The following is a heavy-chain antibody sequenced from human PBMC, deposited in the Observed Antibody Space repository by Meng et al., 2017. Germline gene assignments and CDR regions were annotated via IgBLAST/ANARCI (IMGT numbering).Heavy chain of an antibody. CDR1: GGSFSSGNW. V-gene: IGHV4-4*03. Sequence: QMQLQESGPGLVKPQGTLSLTCPVSGGSFSSGNWWGWVRQPQGKGLELIGEIFHTGNTNYKPSLQSRVSLSIDKSKSQFSLKMISVTAADTAIYYCVNYCSGGKCSPNEKTQHWGQGTLVTVSS. J-gene: IGHJ1*01. CDR3: VNYCSGGKCSPNEKTQH. CDR2: IFHTGNT. D-gene: IGHD2-15*01.